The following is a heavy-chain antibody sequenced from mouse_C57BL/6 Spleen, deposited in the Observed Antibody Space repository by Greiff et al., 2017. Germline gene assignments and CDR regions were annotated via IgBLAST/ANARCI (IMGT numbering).Heavy chain of an antibody. CDR1: GYTFTSYW. CDR2: VYPGSGST. CDR3: ARDYYGSSLQGDY. D-gene: IGHD1-1*01. Sequence: QVQLQQPGAELVKPGASVKMSCKASGYTFTSYWITWVKQRPGQGLEWIGDVYPGSGSTNYNEKFKSKATLTVDTSSSTAYMQLSSLTSEDSAVYYCARDYYGSSLQGDYWGQGTSVTVSS. J-gene: IGHJ4*01. V-gene: IGHV1-55*01.